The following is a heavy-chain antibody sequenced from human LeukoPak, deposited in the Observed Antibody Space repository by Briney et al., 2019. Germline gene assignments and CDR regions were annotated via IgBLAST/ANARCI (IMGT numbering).Heavy chain of an antibody. CDR2: INHSGST. V-gene: IGHV4-34*01. Sequence: SETLSLTCAVYGGSFSGYYWSWIRQPPGKGLEWIGEINHSGSTNYNPSLKSRVTISVDTSKNQFSLKLSSVTAADTAVYYCARGPIQLWAPRGSWFGPRGQGTLVTVSS. D-gene: IGHD5-18*01. CDR1: GGSFSGYY. J-gene: IGHJ5*02. CDR3: ARGPIQLWAPRGSWFGP.